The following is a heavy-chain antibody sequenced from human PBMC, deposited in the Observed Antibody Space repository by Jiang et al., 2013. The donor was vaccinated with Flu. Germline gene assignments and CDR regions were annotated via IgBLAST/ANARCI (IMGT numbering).Heavy chain of an antibody. V-gene: IGHV3-74*01. Sequence: VQLLESGGGIVQPGGSLRLSCAASGFTFSTYWMHWVRQAPGKGLVWVSRIKSDGSYTSYADSVRGRFTLSRDNAENTLYLQMNSLRAEDTAVYYCAREPGSDYGANTDAFDIWGQGTRVTVSS. CDR3: AREPGSDYGANTDAFDI. D-gene: IGHD4-23*01. CDR1: GFTFSTYW. CDR2: IKSDGSYT. J-gene: IGHJ3*02.